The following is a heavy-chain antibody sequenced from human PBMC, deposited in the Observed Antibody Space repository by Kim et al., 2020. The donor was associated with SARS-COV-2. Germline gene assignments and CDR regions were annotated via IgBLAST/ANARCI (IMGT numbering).Heavy chain of an antibody. CDR3: ARNFDYGDNA. J-gene: IGHJ5*02. CDR1: GFSFSSYW. D-gene: IGHD4-17*01. Sequence: GGSLRLSCTASGFSFSSYWMHWVRQAPGKGLEWISRINRDGSSTYYADSAKARFTISRDNAKDTLYLQMNSLRAEDTAVYYCARNFDYGDNAWGQGALVTVSS. CDR2: INRDGSST. V-gene: IGHV3-74*01.